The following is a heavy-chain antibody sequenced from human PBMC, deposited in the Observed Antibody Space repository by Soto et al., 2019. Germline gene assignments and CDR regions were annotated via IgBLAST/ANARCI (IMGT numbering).Heavy chain of an antibody. CDR3: VKSRGGNNFDFFD. CDR2: VRGNGDPP. V-gene: IGHV3-64D*06. Sequence: GGSLRLSYPASGFTFSSYAMHWFRQAPGKRLEYVSGVRGNGDPPFYADSVKGRFTISRDNSKNTLYLQMSSLSADDTAVYYCVKSRGGNNFDFFDWGQGALVTVSS. CDR1: GFTFSSYA. J-gene: IGHJ4*02. D-gene: IGHD5-12*01.